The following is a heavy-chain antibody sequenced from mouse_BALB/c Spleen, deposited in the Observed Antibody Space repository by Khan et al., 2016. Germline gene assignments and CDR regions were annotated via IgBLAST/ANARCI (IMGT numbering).Heavy chain of an antibody. CDR3: ARRAYDGYGGFAY. D-gene: IGHD2-3*01. V-gene: IGHV9-3-1*01. CDR1: GYTFTNYG. Sequence: QIQLVQSGPELKKPGETVKISCKASGYTFTNYGMNWVKQAPGKGLKWMGWINTYTGEPTYAEDFKGRFAFSLETSASTAYLQINNLKDEDTATYYCARRAYDGYGGFAYWGQGTLVTVSA. CDR2: INTYTGEP. J-gene: IGHJ3*01.